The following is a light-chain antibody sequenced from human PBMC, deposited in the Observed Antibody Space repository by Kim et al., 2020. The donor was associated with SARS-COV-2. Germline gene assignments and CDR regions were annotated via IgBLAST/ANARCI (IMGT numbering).Light chain of an antibody. Sequence: GQKVTISGSGSSSHIGTNYVSWYQQLPGTVPKVLIYDNNKRPSGIPDRFSGSKSGTSGTLDITGLQTGDEADYYCGTWDSSLSVWLFGGGTKVTVL. CDR3: GTWDSSLSVWL. CDR2: DNN. V-gene: IGLV1-51*01. J-gene: IGLJ3*02. CDR1: SSHIGTNY.